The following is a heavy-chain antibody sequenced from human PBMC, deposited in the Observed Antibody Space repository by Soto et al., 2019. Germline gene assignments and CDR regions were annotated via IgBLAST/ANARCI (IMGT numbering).Heavy chain of an antibody. CDR3: TRDRVLPDY. CDR1: GGYS. Sequence: GGYSWSLIRQPPGKGLEWVSFIRNIASGGTAEYAASVRGRFTISRDDSNSIAYLQMNSLRAEDTAMYYCTRDRVLPDYRSQGTPVTVSS. J-gene: IGHJ4*02. V-gene: IGHV3-49*03. CDR2: IRNIASGGTA. D-gene: IGHD3-10*01.